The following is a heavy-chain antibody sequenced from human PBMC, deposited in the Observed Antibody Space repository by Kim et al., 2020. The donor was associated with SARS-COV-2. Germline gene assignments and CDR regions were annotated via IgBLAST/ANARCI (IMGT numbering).Heavy chain of an antibody. CDR2: IISINSYT. V-gene: IGHV3-11*05. CDR1: GFTFSDYY. J-gene: IGHJ4*02. Sequence: GGSLRLSCAASGFTFSDYYMSWIRQAPGKGLEWISYIISINSYTNYADSVKGRFTISRDNAKNSLYLQMDSLRAEDTAVYYCARVSQGSSSWYFFDCWGQGTLLIVSS. CDR3: ARVSQGSSSWYFFDC. D-gene: IGHD6-13*01.